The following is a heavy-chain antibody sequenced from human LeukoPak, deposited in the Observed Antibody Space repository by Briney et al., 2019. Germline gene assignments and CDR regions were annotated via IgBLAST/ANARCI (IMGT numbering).Heavy chain of an antibody. J-gene: IGHJ6*03. Sequence: PSETLSLTCAVYGGSFSGYYWSWIRQPPGKGLEWIGEINHSGSTNYNPSLKSRVTISVDTSKNQFSLKLSSVTAADTAVYYCAGRPRGGYSYGYPYYYYYYMDIWGQGTMVTVSS. CDR1: GGSFSGYY. D-gene: IGHD5-18*01. CDR2: INHSGST. CDR3: AGRPRGGYSYGYPYYYYYYMDI. V-gene: IGHV4-34*01.